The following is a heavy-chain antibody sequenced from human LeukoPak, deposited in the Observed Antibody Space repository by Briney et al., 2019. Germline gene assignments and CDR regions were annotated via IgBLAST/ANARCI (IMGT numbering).Heavy chain of an antibody. CDR3: AKEIAVFSQLLPFDY. J-gene: IGHJ4*02. CDR1: GFTFSSYA. D-gene: IGHD2-2*01. Sequence: LGGSLRLSCAASGFTFSSYAMSWVRQAPGKGLEWVSAISGSGGSTYYADSVKGRFTISRDNSKNTLYLQMNSLRAEDTAVYYCAKEIAVFSQLLPFDYWGQGTLATVSS. V-gene: IGHV3-23*01. CDR2: ISGSGGST.